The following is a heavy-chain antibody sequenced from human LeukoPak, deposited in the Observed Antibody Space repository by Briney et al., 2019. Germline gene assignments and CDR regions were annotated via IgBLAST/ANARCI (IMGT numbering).Heavy chain of an antibody. J-gene: IGHJ4*02. V-gene: IGHV3-53*01. CDR2: IYSGGST. D-gene: IGHD5-18*01. CDR1: GFTVSSNY. CDR3: ARVINSYGYGEYFDY. Sequence: GGSLRLSCAASGFTVSSNYMSWVRQAPGKGLEWASVIYSGGSTYYADSVKGRFTISRDNSKNTLYLQMNSLRAEDTAVYYCARVINSYGYGEYFDYWGQGTLVTVSS.